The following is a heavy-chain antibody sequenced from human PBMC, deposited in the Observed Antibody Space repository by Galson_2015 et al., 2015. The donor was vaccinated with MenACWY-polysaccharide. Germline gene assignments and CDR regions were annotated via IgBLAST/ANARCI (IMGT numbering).Heavy chain of an antibody. J-gene: IGHJ3*02. D-gene: IGHD1-1*01. CDR2: IYYSGST. CDR1: GGSISSSSYY. Sequence: ETLSLTCTVSGGSISSSSYYWGWIRQPPGKGLEWIGAIYYSGSTYYNPSLKSRITMSVDTSKNQFSLKLSSVTAADTAMYYRAQLPTDDAFDIWGQGTMVTVSS. CDR3: AQLPTDDAFDI. V-gene: IGHV4-39*07.